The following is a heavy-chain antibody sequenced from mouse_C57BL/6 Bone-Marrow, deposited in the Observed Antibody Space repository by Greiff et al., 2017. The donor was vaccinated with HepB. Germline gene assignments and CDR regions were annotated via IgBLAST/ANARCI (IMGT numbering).Heavy chain of an antibody. D-gene: IGHD2-3*01. CDR3: ARDDGYYLAY. V-gene: IGHV5-4*01. CDR2: ISDGGSYT. Sequence: EVQRVESGGGLVKPGGSLKLSCAASGFTFSSYAMSWVRQTPEKRLEWVATISDGGSYTYYPDNVKGRFTISRDNAKNNLYLQMSHLKSEDTAMYYCARDDGYYLAYWGQGTLVTVSA. J-gene: IGHJ3*01. CDR1: GFTFSSYA.